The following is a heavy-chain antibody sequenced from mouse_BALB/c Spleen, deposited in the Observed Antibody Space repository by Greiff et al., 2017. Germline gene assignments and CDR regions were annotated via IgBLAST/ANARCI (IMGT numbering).Heavy chain of an antibody. CDR2: IYPGSGST. CDR1: GYNFTSYW. J-gene: IGHJ4*01. CDR3: ARYAYGSSYFDAMDY. Sequence: QVQLQQPGAELVKPGTSVKLSCKASGYNFTSYWINWVKLRPGQGLEWIGDIYPGSGSTNYNEKFKSKATLTVDTSSSTAYMQLSSLASEDSTLYYCARYAYGSSYFDAMDYWGQGTSVTVSS. V-gene: IGHV1-55*01. D-gene: IGHD1-1*01.